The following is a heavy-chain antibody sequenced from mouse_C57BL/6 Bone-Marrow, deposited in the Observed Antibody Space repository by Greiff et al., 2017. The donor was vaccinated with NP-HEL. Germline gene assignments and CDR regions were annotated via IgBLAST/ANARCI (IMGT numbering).Heavy chain of an antibody. CDR2: IWSGGST. CDR3: ARRRGGYPYYAMDY. D-gene: IGHD2-2*01. Sequence: QVQLQQSGPGLVQPSQSLSITCTVSGFSLTSYGVHWVRQSPGKGLEWLGVIWSGGSTDYNAAFISRLSISKDNSKSQVFFKMNSLQADDTAIYYCARRRGGYPYYAMDYWGQGTSVTASS. V-gene: IGHV2-2*01. CDR1: GFSLTSYG. J-gene: IGHJ4*01.